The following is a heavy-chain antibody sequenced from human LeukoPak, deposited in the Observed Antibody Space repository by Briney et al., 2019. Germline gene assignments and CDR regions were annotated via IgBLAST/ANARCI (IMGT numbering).Heavy chain of an antibody. V-gene: IGHV4-38-2*02. Sequence: PSETLSLTCTVSGYSISSGYYWGWIRQPPGKGLEWIGSIYHSGSTYYNPSLKSRVTISVDTSKNQFSLKLSSVTAADTAVYYCATPGIAAAGFVDYWGQGTLVTVSS. D-gene: IGHD6-13*01. J-gene: IGHJ4*02. CDR1: GYSISSGYY. CDR3: ATPGIAAAGFVDY. CDR2: IYHSGST.